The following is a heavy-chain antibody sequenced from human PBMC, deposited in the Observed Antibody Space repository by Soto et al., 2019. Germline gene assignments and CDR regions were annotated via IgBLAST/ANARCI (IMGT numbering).Heavy chain of an antibody. Sequence: QVQLQESGPGLVKPSETLSLTCTLSGGSISTYYWSWIRQPPGKGLEWIGYVYDRATTSYNPSLKTRVTISEETSKNQFSLNLRSVTAADTAVYFCARIRSVFSGGRNDYWGQGILVTVSS. V-gene: IGHV4-59*08. D-gene: IGHD2-15*01. CDR2: VYDRATT. J-gene: IGHJ4*02. CDR3: ARIRSVFSGGRNDY. CDR1: GGSISTYY.